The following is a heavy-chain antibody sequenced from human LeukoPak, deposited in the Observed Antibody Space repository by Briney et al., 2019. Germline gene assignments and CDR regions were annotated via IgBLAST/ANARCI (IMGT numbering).Heavy chain of an antibody. J-gene: IGHJ4*02. CDR1: GYTFTGYY. Sequence: ASVKVSCKASGYTFTGYYMHWVRQAPGQGLEWMGWINPNSGGTNYAQKFQGWVTMTRDTSISTAYMELGRLRSDDTAVYYCARAYDSSGYSFDYWGQGTLVTVSS. CDR3: ARAYDSSGYSFDY. D-gene: IGHD3-22*01. CDR2: INPNSGGT. V-gene: IGHV1-2*04.